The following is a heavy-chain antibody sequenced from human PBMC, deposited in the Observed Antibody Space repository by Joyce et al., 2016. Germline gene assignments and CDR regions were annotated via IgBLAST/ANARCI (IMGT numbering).Heavy chain of an antibody. CDR2: ISFDGNIK. V-gene: IGHV3-30*03. Sequence: QVQLVESGGGVVQPGRSLRLSCAASGFSFSNRGIHWVRQAPGKGLEWVAVISFDGNIKDYAYSVKGRFTITRDNSKNTVSLQMNSLRDEDTAVYYCETAEGAFDYWGQGTLVTVSS. D-gene: IGHD3-16*01. CDR1: GFSFSNRG. CDR3: ETAEGAFDY. J-gene: IGHJ4*02.